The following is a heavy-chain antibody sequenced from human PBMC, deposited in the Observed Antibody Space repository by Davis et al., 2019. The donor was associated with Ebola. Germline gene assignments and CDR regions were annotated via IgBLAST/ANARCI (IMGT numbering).Heavy chain of an antibody. CDR3: ATTQWLREFDN. CDR2: IYDQST. D-gene: IGHD6-19*01. Sequence: GESLKISCAASEFTVSSNHMSWVRQAPGKGLEWVSVIYDQSTAYADSVRGRFIISRDKSNNTLYLEMNSLRVDDTAVYYCATTQWLREFDNWGQGTLVTVSS. CDR1: EFTVSSNH. V-gene: IGHV3-53*05. J-gene: IGHJ4*02.